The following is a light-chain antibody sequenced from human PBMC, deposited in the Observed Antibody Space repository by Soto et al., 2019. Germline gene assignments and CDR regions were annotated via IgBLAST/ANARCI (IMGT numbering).Light chain of an antibody. CDR3: MQALQTPLT. Sequence: SQSLLHSDGYNYLDWYLQKPGQSPQLLIYLASNRASGVPFSFRDSGSCTEGTRSISSVEAEHVGCCECMQALQTPLTFGGGTKVDIK. CDR2: LAS. V-gene: IGKV2-28*01. CDR1: QSLLHSDGYNY. J-gene: IGKJ4*01.